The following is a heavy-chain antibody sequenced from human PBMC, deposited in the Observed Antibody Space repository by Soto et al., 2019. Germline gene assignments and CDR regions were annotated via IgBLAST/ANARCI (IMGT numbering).Heavy chain of an antibody. CDR3: VRDLVRGYCSSTSCRKLSYGMDV. J-gene: IGHJ6*02. V-gene: IGHV1-69*06. D-gene: IGHD2-2*01. CDR1: GGTFSSYA. CDR2: IIPIFGTA. Sequence: ASVKVSCKASGGTFSSYAISWVRQAPGRGLEWMGGIIPIFGTANYAQKFQGRVTITADKSTSTAYMELSSLRSEDTAVYYCVRDLVRGYCSSTSCRKLSYGMDVWGQGTTVTVSS.